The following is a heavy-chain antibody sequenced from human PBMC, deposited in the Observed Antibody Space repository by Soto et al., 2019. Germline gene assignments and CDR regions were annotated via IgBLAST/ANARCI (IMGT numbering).Heavy chain of an antibody. CDR3: ARVLYRNVIHA. Sequence: QVQLVQSGSDVKKPGASFTVSCKASGYIFSDYYIHWVRQAPGQGLEWMGWIDPRNGGTKYAQKFQDRLTMTTDTSTITAFLELRRLRLDDTAVFFCARVLYRNVIHAWGQGTLVTVSS. CDR2: IDPRNGGT. V-gene: IGHV1-2*02. D-gene: IGHD5-18*01. J-gene: IGHJ4*02. CDR1: GYIFSDYY.